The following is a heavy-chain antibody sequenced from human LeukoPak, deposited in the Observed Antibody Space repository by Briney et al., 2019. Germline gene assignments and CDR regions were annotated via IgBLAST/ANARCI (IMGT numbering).Heavy chain of an antibody. Sequence: ASVKVSCKASGYTSTGYYMHWVRQAPGQGLEWMGWINPNSGGTNYAQKFQGRVTMTRDTSISTAYMELSRLRSDDTAVYYCASGSWSDYYYYYYMDVWGKGTTVTVSS. CDR1: GYTSTGYY. V-gene: IGHV1-2*02. D-gene: IGHD6-13*01. J-gene: IGHJ6*03. CDR2: INPNSGGT. CDR3: ASGSWSDYYYYYYMDV.